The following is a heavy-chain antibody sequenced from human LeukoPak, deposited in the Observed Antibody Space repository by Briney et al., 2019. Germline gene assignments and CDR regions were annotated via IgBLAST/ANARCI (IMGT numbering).Heavy chain of an antibody. D-gene: IGHD6-19*01. CDR2: ITASGGNS. CDR1: GFTFSSDA. V-gene: IGHV3-23*01. Sequence: GGSLRLSCAASGFTFSSDALSWVRQTPGKGLEWVSAITASGGNSYYTDCVKGRFTISRDISKSTLYLQLNSLRAEDTAVYYCAKARRYTSDLDYWGQGTLVTVSS. J-gene: IGHJ4*02. CDR3: AKARRYTSDLDY.